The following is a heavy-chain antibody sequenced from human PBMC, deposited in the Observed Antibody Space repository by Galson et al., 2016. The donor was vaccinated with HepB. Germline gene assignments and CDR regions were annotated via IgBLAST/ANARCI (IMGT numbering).Heavy chain of an antibody. CDR1: GDSINRRSFY. D-gene: IGHD6-6*01. CDR3: ARGGQYSSSSWDS. V-gene: IGHV4-39*07. Sequence: SETLSLTCTVSGDSINRRSFYWGWIRQSPGKGLEWIGTFYPGGSTYYNPSLISRFTTSVGTSKNQFFLNVRSVTAADTAVYYCARGGQYSSSSWDSWGQGTQFTVSS. J-gene: IGHJ4*02. CDR2: FYPGGST.